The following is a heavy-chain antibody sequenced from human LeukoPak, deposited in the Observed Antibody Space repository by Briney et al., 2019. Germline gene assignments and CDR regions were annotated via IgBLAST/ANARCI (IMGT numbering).Heavy chain of an antibody. D-gene: IGHD1-14*01. J-gene: IGHJ6*04. Sequence: PGGSLRLSCAASGFTFSSYDMNWVRQAPGKGLEWVSYISSSGSTIYYADSVKGRFTISRDNAKNSLYLQMNSLRAEDTAVYYCAQRSGSEYYYYGMDVWGKGTTVTVSS. V-gene: IGHV3-48*03. CDR3: AQRSGSEYYYYGMDV. CDR1: GFTFSSYD. CDR2: ISSSGSTI.